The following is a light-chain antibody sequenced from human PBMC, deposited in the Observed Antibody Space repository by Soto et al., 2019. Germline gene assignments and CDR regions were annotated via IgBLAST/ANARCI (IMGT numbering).Light chain of an antibody. CDR2: GNS. CDR3: QSYDSSLVV. J-gene: IGLJ1*01. Sequence: QSVLTQPPSVSGAPGQRVTISCTGSSSNIGAGYDVHWYQQLPGTAPKLLIYGNSKRPSGVPDRFSGSKSGTSASLAITGLQAEDEADYYCQSYDSSLVVFVTGSMVTVL. CDR1: SSNIGAGYD. V-gene: IGLV1-40*01.